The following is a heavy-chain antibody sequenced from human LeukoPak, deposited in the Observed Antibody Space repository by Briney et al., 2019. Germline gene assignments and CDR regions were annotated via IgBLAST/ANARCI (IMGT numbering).Heavy chain of an antibody. J-gene: IGHJ4*02. CDR3: GLEVATTY. CDR2: IRGSGGST. CDR1: GSTCSSYY. Sequence: WRSLRLSCAASGSTCSSYYMTWVRQAPRKALELVSAIRGSGGSTYYADSVKGRFTISRDNSKNTLYLQMNSLIADDTAVYYCGLEVATTYWGQGTLVTVSS. V-gene: IGHV3-23*01. D-gene: IGHD5-24*01.